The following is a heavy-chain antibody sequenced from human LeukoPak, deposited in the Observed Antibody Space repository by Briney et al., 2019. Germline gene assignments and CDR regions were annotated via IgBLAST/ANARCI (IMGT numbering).Heavy chain of an antibody. CDR2: RNPNRGNT. CDR3: AKVGRIAAARANWFDP. J-gene: IGHJ5*02. Sequence: ASVKVSCKASGYTFTSYDINWVRQATGQGLEWMGWRNPNRGNTGYAQKFQGRVTMTRNTSISTAYMELSSLRSEDTAVYYCAKVGRIAAARANWFDPWGQGTLVTVSS. D-gene: IGHD6-6*01. V-gene: IGHV1-8*01. CDR1: GYTFTSYD.